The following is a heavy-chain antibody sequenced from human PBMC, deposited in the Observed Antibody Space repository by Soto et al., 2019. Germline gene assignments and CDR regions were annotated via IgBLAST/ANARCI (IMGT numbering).Heavy chain of an antibody. J-gene: IGHJ4*02. D-gene: IGHD6-13*01. CDR1: GGSFSGYY. CDR3: ARGRKKYTSSWYVD. Sequence: QVQLQQWGAGLLKPSETLSLTCAVYGGSFSGYYGSWIRQPPGKGLEWIGEINHSGSINYNASLKSRVTLSVDPSKNQFSVNLSSVTAADTAVYYCARGRKKYTSSWYVDWGQGTLVTVTS. V-gene: IGHV4-34*01. CDR2: INHSGSI.